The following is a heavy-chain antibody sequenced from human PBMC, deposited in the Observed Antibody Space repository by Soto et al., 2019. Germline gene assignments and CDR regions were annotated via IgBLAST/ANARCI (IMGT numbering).Heavy chain of an antibody. V-gene: IGHV1-3*01. Sequence: GASVKVSCKASGYTFTSYAMHWVRQAPGQRLEWMGWINAGNGNTKYSQKFQGRVTITRDTSASTAYMELSSLRSEDTVVYYCARVVAVAGTEAFDIWGQGTMVTVSS. CDR3: ARVVAVAGTEAFDI. J-gene: IGHJ3*02. CDR2: INAGNGNT. CDR1: GYTFTSYA. D-gene: IGHD6-19*01.